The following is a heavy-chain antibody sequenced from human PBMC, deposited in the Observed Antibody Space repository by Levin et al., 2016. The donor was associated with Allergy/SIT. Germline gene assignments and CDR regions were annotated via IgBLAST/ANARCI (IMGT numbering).Heavy chain of an antibody. V-gene: IGHV3-74*01. CDR2: INSDGSST. CDR1: GFTFSSYW. D-gene: IGHD3-16*01. CDR3: VRDTEGLVGIDY. J-gene: IGHJ4*02. Sequence: GESLKISCAASGFTFSSYWMHWVRQAPGKGLVWVSRINSDGSSTNYADSVKGRFTISRDNAKNTLYLQMNSLRAEDTAVYYCVRDTEGLVGIDYWGQGTLVTVVL.